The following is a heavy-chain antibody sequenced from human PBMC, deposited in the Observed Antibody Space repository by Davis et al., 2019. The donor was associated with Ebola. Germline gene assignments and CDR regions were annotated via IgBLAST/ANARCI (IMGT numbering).Heavy chain of an antibody. D-gene: IGHD3-3*01. Sequence: GESLKISCAASGFSFSTYWMSWVRQAPGKGLEWVASIKQDGSEKYYVDSVKGRFTISRDNAKNSLYLQMNSLRAEDTAVYYCARVSFSGILEWTNFDYWGQGTLVTVSS. CDR3: ARVSFSGILEWTNFDY. J-gene: IGHJ4*02. CDR2: IKQDGSEK. V-gene: IGHV3-7*01. CDR1: GFSFSTYW.